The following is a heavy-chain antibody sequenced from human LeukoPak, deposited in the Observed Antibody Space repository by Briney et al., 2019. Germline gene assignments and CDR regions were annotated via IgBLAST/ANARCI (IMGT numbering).Heavy chain of an antibody. J-gene: IGHJ4*02. CDR2: IYRSGST. CDR1: GFTVRSNY. Sequence: GSLRLSCAASGFTVRSNYMSWVRQAPGKGLEWIGEIYRSGSTNYNPSLKSRVTISVDKSKNQFSLKLSSVTAADTAVYYCARITGGYSYGFDYWGQGTLVTVSS. D-gene: IGHD5-18*01. V-gene: IGHV4-4*02. CDR3: ARITGGYSYGFDY.